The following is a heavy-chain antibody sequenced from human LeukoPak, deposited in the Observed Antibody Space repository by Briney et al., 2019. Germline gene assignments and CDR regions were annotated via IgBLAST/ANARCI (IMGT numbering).Heavy chain of an antibody. J-gene: IGHJ4*02. D-gene: IGHD3-10*01. V-gene: IGHV3-30*03. CDR3: ARDLSPVVRASPMGY. CDR1: GFTFTNYV. CDR2: ITYDGYYK. Sequence: GTSLRLSCAASGFTFTNYVMHWLRQAPGNVLEWVALITYDGYYKYYSDSVKGRFTISSDTSKNTLYLQMNSLRAEDTAVYYCARDLSPVVRASPMGYWGQGTPVTVSS.